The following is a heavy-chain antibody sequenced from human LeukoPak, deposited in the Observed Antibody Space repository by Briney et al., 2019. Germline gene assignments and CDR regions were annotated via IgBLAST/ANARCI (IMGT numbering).Heavy chain of an antibody. CDR1: GGSISSGGYY. CDR2: IYYSGST. CDR3: ARAPIPWAEQYYYYYGMDV. V-gene: IGHV4-31*03. J-gene: IGHJ6*02. D-gene: IGHD1/OR15-1a*01. Sequence: PSETLSLTCTVSGGSISSGGYYWSWIRQHPGKGLEWIGYIYYSGSTYYNPSHKSRVTISVDTSKNQFSLKLSSVTAADTAVYYCARAPIPWAEQYYYYYGMDVWGQGTTVTVSS.